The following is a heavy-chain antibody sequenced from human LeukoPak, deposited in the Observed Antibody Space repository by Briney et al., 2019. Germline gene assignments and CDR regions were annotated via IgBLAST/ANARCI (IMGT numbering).Heavy chain of an antibody. CDR1: GITFRHCA. CDR2: ISDNGGGT. J-gene: IGHJ4*02. Sequence: GGSLRLSCSASGITFRHCAFHWVRQAPGKGLEYVSAISDNGGGTYYADAVKGRFSISRDNSKNTLYLQMSSLRPEDTAVYYCMIDPYYYHSSAYQGIWGQGTLVTVSS. CDR3: MIDPYYYHSSAYQGI. D-gene: IGHD3-22*01. V-gene: IGHV3-64D*08.